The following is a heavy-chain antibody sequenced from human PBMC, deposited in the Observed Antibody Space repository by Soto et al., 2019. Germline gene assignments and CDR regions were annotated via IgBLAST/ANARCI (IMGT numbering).Heavy chain of an antibody. J-gene: IGHJ4*02. CDR1: GDTFTGYY. CDR2: INPHSGDT. CDR3: ARGYSTGWYSSVFFDY. D-gene: IGHD6-19*01. Sequence: QVPLVQSGAEVKNPGASVKVSCKTSGDTFTGYYMHWVRQAPGQGLEWMGWINPHSGDTDYAQTFQGRVTMTRDTSISTAYMELSRLRSNDTAFYYCARGYSTGWYSSVFFDYWGQGTLVTVSS. V-gene: IGHV1-2*02.